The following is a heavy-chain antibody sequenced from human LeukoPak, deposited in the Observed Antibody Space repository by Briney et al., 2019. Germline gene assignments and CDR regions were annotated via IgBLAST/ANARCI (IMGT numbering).Heavy chain of an antibody. CDR3: AKPALMDTAMVIPLFYFDY. V-gene: IGHV3-23*01. CDR2: ISGSGGST. Sequence: PGGSLRLSCAASGFTFSSYGMSWVRQAPGKGLEWVSAISGSGGSTYYADSVKGRFTISRDNSKNTLYLQMNSLRAEDTAVYYCAKPALMDTAMVIPLFYFDYWGQGTLVTVSS. J-gene: IGHJ4*02. D-gene: IGHD5-18*01. CDR1: GFTFSSYG.